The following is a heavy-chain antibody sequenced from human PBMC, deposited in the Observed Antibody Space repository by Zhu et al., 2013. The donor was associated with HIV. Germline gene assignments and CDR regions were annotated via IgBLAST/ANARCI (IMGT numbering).Heavy chain of an antibody. CDR2: IIPIFGTA. CDR3: ARGSYYYDSSGYYYYYFDY. J-gene: IGHJ4*02. CDR1: GGTFSSYA. D-gene: IGHD3-22*01. Sequence: QVQLVQSGAEVKKPGSSVKVSCKASGGTFSSYAISWVRQAPGQGLEWMGGIIPIFGTANYAQKFQGRVTITADKSTSTAYMELSSLRSEDTAVYYCARGSYYYDSSGYYYYYFDYWGQGTLVTVSS. V-gene: IGHV1-69*06.